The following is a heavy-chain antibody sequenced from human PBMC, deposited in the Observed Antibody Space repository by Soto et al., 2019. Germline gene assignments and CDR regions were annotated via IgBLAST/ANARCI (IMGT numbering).Heavy chain of an antibody. V-gene: IGHV1-18*01. Sequence: AASVKVSCKASGYTFTSYGISWVRQAPGQGLEWMGWISAYNGNTNYAQKLQGRVTMTTDTSTSTAYMELRSLRSDDTAVYYCARERWEQPNYYFDYWGQGTLVTVSS. J-gene: IGHJ4*02. CDR2: ISAYNGNT. CDR3: ARERWEQPNYYFDY. CDR1: GYTFTSYG. D-gene: IGHD1-26*01.